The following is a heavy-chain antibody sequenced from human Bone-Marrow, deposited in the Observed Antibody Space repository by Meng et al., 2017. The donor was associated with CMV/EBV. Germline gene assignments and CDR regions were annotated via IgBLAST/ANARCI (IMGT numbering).Heavy chain of an antibody. CDR2: IAYDGSNK. D-gene: IGHD3-22*01. Sequence: GESLKISCAASGFIFRTYAMHWVRQAPGKGLEWVTLIAYDGSNKYYADSVKGRFTISRDNAKNSLSLQMTSLRAEDTAVYYCARDLDSSGYPPAAFDIWGQGQRVNGSS. V-gene: IGHV3-30*04. J-gene: IGHJ3*02. CDR3: ARDLDSSGYPPAAFDI. CDR1: GFIFRTYA.